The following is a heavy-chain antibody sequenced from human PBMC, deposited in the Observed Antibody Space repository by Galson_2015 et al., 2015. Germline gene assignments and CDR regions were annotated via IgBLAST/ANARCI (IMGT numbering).Heavy chain of an antibody. Sequence: ETLSLACTVSGGSISSYSWSWIRQPPGKGLEWIGSFYSSGSTNHNPSLKSRVTISVDKSKNQFSLKLTSLTAADTAMYYCARDPGSGWYFDLWGRGTLVTVSS. CDR3: ARDPGSGWYFDL. CDR1: GGSISSYS. CDR2: FYSSGST. D-gene: IGHD6-19*01. J-gene: IGHJ2*01. V-gene: IGHV4-59*01.